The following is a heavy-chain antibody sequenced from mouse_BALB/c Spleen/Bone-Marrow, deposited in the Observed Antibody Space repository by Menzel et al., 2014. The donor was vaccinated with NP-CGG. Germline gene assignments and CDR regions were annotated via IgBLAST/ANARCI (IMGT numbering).Heavy chain of an antibody. D-gene: IGHD1-1*01. J-gene: IGHJ3*01. V-gene: IGHV1-19*01. CDR1: GYTFTDYY. CDR2: VNPYNGGT. Sequence: DVQLQESGPELVKPGASVKMSCEASGYTFTDYYMDWVKQSPGENFEWIGRVNPYNGGTNYNQKFKDKATLTVDKSSSTAYMELNTLTSEDYAVYYCARWNYYGPTYWGRGTLVTGSA. CDR3: ARWNYYGPTY.